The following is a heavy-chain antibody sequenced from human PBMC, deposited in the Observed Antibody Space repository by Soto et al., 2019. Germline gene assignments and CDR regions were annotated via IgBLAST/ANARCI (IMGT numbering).Heavy chain of an antibody. V-gene: IGHV3-30-3*01. J-gene: IGHJ6*02. D-gene: IGHD6-19*01. CDR1: GFTFSSYA. CDR2: ISYDGSNK. Sequence: GGSLRLSCAASGFTFSSYAMHWVRQAPGKGLEWVAVISYDGSNKYYADSVKGRFTISRDNSKNTLYLQMNSLRAEDTAVYYCARDIKIAVAGTWIYYYYGMDVWGQGTTVTVSS. CDR3: ARDIKIAVAGTWIYYYYGMDV.